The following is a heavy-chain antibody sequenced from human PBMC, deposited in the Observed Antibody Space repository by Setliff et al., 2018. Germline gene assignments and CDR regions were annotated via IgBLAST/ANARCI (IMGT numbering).Heavy chain of an antibody. V-gene: IGHV3-33*01. CDR2: IWYDGSKK. CDR1: GFTVKNVA. Sequence: GGYLRLSCAASGFTVKNVARHGGRKEPGKGLEWVAVIWYDGSKKYYADSVKGRFTISRDNSKNTLYLQMNSLRAEDTALYYCARQATDYWGQGTLVTVSS. CDR3: ARQATDY. J-gene: IGHJ4*02.